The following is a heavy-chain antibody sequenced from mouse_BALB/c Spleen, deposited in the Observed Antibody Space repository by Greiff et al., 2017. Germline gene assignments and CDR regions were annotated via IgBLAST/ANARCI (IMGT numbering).Heavy chain of an antibody. CDR2: IYPGDGDT. J-gene: IGHJ1*01. V-gene: IGHV1-80*01. CDR3: ARGSPRYFDV. CDR1: GYAFSSYW. Sequence: VQLQQSGAELVRPGSSVKISCKASGYAFSSYWMNWVKQRPGQGLEWIGQIYPGDGDTNYNGKFNGKATLTADKSSSTAYMQLSSLTSEDSAVYFCARGSPRYFDVWGAGTTVTVSS.